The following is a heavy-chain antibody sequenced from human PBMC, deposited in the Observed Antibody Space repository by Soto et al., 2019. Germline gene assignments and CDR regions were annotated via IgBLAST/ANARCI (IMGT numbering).Heavy chain of an antibody. D-gene: IGHD3-3*01. J-gene: IGHJ6*02. CDR3: ARIPIFGVVTREDYGMDV. Sequence: SETLSLTCTVSGGSISSSSYYWGWIRQPPGKGLEWIGSIYYSGSTYYNPSLKSRVTISVDTSKNQFSLKLSSVTAVDTAVYYCARIPIFGVVTREDYGMDVWGQGTTVTVSS. V-gene: IGHV4-39*01. CDR2: IYYSGST. CDR1: GGSISSSSYY.